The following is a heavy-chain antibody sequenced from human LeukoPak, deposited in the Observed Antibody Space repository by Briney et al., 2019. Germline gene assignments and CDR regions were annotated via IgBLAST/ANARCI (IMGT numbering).Heavy chain of an antibody. J-gene: IGHJ4*02. CDR2: IHSSGGS. CDR3: ARLGSYHDF. V-gene: IGHV4-59*08. Sequence: SETLSLTCTVSGASISNYYWSWLRQTPEKGLEWMGHIHSSGGSSYYPSLKGRLTLSLDTSRNQLSLKLRSVTAADTAVFCARLGSYHDFWGQGALVTVSS. D-gene: IGHD2-15*01. CDR1: GASISNYY.